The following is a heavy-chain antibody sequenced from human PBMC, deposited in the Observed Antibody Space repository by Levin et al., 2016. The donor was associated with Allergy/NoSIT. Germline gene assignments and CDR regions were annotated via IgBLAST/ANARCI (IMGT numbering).Heavy chain of an antibody. J-gene: IGHJ6*02. CDR2: IYYSGST. V-gene: IGHV4-39*01. Sequence: WIRQPPGKGLEWIGSIYYSGSTYYNPSLKSRVTISVDTSKNQFSLKLSSVTAADTAVYYCATLGSVVRGVIHSYYYYGMDVWGQGTTVTVSS. CDR3: ATLGSVVRGVIHSYYYYGMDV. D-gene: IGHD3-10*01.